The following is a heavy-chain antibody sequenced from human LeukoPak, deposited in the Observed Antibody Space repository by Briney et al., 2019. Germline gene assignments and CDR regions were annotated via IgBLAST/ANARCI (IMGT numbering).Heavy chain of an antibody. CDR3: ARGGYSSSWYYRD. D-gene: IGHD6-13*01. Sequence: PGGSLRLSCAASGLTFSSYWMSWVRQAPGKGLEWVANINQDGSEKYFVDSVKGRFTISRDNAKNSLYLQINSLRAEDTAVYYCARGGYSSSWYYRDWGQGTLVTVSS. CDR1: GLTFSSYW. J-gene: IGHJ4*02. V-gene: IGHV3-7*01. CDR2: INQDGSEK.